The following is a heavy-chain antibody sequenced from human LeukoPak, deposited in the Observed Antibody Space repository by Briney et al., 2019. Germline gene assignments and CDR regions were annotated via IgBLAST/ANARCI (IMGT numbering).Heavy chain of an antibody. CDR1: GYTFTSYD. CDR3: VRVATIRYNWFDP. CDR2: MNPNSGNT. D-gene: IGHD5-12*01. V-gene: IGHV1-8*03. J-gene: IGHJ5*02. Sequence: ASVKVSCKASGYTFTSYDINWVRQATGQGLEWMGWMNPNSGNTGYAQKFQGRVTITRNTSISTAYMELSSLRSEDTAVYYCVRVATIRYNWFDPWGQGTLVTVSS.